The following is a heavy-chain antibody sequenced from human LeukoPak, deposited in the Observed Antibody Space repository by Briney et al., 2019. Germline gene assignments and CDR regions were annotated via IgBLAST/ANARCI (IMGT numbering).Heavy chain of an antibody. CDR2: ISYDGSNK. J-gene: IGHJ4*02. D-gene: IGHD3-10*01. Sequence: GRSLRLSCAASGFTFSSYGMHWVRQAPGKGLEWVAVISYDGSNKCYADSVKGRFTISRDNSKNTLYLQMNSLRAEDTAVYYCAKDRGHYYFDHWGQGTLVTVSS. CDR1: GFTFSSYG. V-gene: IGHV3-30*18. CDR3: AKDRGHYYFDH.